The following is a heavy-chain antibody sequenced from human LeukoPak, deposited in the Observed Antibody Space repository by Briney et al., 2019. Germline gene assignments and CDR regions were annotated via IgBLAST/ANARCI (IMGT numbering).Heavy chain of an antibody. Sequence: SETLSLTCTVSGGSISSSSYYWGWIRQPPGKGLEWIGSIYYSGSTYYNPSLKSRVTISVDTSKNQFSLKLSSVTAADTAVYYCASSRYFDWSRFDPWGQGTLVTVSP. CDR1: GGSISSSSYY. V-gene: IGHV4-39*01. CDR3: ASSRYFDWSRFDP. CDR2: IYYSGST. J-gene: IGHJ5*02. D-gene: IGHD3-9*01.